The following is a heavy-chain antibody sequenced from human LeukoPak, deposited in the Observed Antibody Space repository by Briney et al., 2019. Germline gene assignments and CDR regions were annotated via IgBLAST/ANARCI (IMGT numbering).Heavy chain of an antibody. CDR3: ARRLHTSFDY. D-gene: IGHD2-2*01. Sequence: PSETLSLTCTVSGGSISSSSYYWGWIRQPPGKGLEWIGSIYYSGSTYYNPSLKSRVTISVDTSKNQFSLKLSSVTAADTAVYYCARRLHTSFDYWGQGTLVTVSS. CDR1: GGSISSSSYY. CDR2: IYYSGST. V-gene: IGHV4-39*01. J-gene: IGHJ4*02.